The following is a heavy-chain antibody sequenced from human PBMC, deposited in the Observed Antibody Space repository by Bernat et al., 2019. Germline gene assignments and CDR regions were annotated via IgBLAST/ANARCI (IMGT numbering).Heavy chain of an antibody. V-gene: IGHV3-7*03. D-gene: IGHD3-3*01. CDR1: GFTFSSYW. Sequence: EVQLVEFGGGLVQPGGSLRLSCAASGFTFSSYWMSWVRQAPGKGLEWVANIKQDGSEKYYVESVKGRFTISRDNAKNSLYLQMNSLRAEDTAVYYCARAQNTIREGAFDIWGQGTMVTVSS. CDR2: IKQDGSEK. CDR3: ARAQNTIREGAFDI. J-gene: IGHJ3*02.